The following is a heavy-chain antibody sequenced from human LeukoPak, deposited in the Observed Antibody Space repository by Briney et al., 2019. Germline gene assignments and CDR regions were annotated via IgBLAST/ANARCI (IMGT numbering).Heavy chain of an antibody. CDR1: GFTFSSYA. D-gene: IGHD6-6*01. CDR2: ISGSGGST. Sequence: GGSLRLSFAASGFTFSSYAMSWVRQAPGKGLEWVSAISGSGGSTYYADSVKGRFTISRDNSKNTLYLQMNSLRAEDTAVYYCAKAPIAARYFDYWGQGTLVTVSS. CDR3: AKAPIAARYFDY. J-gene: IGHJ4*02. V-gene: IGHV3-23*01.